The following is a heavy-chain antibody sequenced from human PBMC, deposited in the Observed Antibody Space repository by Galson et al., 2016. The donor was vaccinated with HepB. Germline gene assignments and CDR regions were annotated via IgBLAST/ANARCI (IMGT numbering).Heavy chain of an antibody. CDR1: GFTFSSYA. V-gene: IGHV3-23*01. D-gene: IGHD6-19*01. CDR2: ISGSGSST. J-gene: IGHJ4*02. Sequence: SLRLSCAASGFTFSSYAMSWVRQAPGKGLEWVSAISGSGSSTYYADSVKGRFTISRDNSKNTMDLQMNSLRAEDTAIYYCAKLQQWLIPPFDYWGQGTLVTVSS. CDR3: AKLQQWLIPPFDY.